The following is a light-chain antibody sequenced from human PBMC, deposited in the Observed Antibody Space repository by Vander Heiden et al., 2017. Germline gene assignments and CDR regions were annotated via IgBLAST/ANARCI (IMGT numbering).Light chain of an antibody. V-gene: IGLV2-23*02. CDR3: CSYAGSSTWV. CDR1: SSDVGSYNL. CDR2: EVS. J-gene: IGLJ3*02. Sequence: QSALTQPASVSGSPGQSITISCTGTSSDVGSYNLVSWYQQHPGKAPKLMIYEVSKRLSGVSNRFSGSKSVNTASLTISGLQAEDEADYYCCSYAGSSTWVFGGGTKLTVL.